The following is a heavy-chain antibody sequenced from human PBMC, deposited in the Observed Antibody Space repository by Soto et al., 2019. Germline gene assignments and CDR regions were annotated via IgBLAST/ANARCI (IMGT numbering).Heavy chain of an antibody. Sequence: AGGSLRLSCAASGFTFSSYGMHWVRQAPGKGLEWVAVIWYDGSNKYYADSVKGRFTISRDNSKNTLYLQMNSLRAEDTAVYYCARDGYSSGTYFDYWGQGTLVPVSS. CDR2: IWYDGSNK. CDR1: GFTFSSYG. D-gene: IGHD6-19*01. J-gene: IGHJ4*02. V-gene: IGHV3-33*01. CDR3: ARDGYSSGTYFDY.